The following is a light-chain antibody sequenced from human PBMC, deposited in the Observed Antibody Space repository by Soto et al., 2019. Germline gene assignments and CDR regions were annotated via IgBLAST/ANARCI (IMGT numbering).Light chain of an antibody. Sequence: EIVLTQSPATLSWSPGEIATLSCLSSQSVSSYLAWYQQKPGQAPRLLIYDASNRATGIPARFSGSGSGTDFTLTISSLEPEDFVVYYCQQRSNWPLFGQGTRLEIK. CDR3: QQRSNWPL. CDR1: QSVSSY. V-gene: IGKV3-11*01. J-gene: IGKJ5*01. CDR2: DAS.